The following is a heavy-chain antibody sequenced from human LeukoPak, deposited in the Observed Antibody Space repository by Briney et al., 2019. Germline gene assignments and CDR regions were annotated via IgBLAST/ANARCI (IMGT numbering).Heavy chain of an antibody. CDR1: GYILSSYG. D-gene: IGHD2-15*01. Sequence: GASVKISCKASGYILSSYGFAWVRQAPGQGLEWMGWINVYSGDTNYAQKFQGRVTMTTGTATNTAYMELRSLRFDDTAVYYCARDGRRTWYFDYWGQGTLVTVTS. V-gene: IGHV1-18*04. CDR2: INVYSGDT. J-gene: IGHJ4*02. CDR3: ARDGRRTWYFDY.